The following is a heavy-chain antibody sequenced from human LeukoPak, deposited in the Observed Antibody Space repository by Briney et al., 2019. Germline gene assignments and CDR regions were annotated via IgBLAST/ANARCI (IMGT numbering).Heavy chain of an antibody. Sequence: SETLSLTCTVSGGSISSSSYYWGWIRQPPGKGLEWIGSIYYSGSTYYNPSLKSRVTISVDTSKNQFSLKLSSVTAADTAVYYCARDLPRYDFWSGYPPLPAFDIWGQGTMVTVSS. CDR1: GGSISSSSYY. V-gene: IGHV4-39*07. J-gene: IGHJ3*02. CDR2: IYYSGST. CDR3: ARDLPRYDFWSGYPPLPAFDI. D-gene: IGHD3-3*01.